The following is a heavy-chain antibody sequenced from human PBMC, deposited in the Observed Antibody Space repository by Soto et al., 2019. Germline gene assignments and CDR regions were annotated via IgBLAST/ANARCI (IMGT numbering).Heavy chain of an antibody. CDR3: ARHKRSGYADAFDI. CDR2: IYPVDSDT. D-gene: IGHD3-22*01. J-gene: IGHJ3*02. CDR1: GYSFTSYW. V-gene: IGHV5-51*01. Sequence: GESLNISCKGSGYSFTSYWIGWVRQMPGKGLEWMGIIYPVDSDTRYSPSFQGQVTISADKSISTAYLQWSSLKASDTAMFYCARHKRSGYADAFDIWGQGTMVTVSS.